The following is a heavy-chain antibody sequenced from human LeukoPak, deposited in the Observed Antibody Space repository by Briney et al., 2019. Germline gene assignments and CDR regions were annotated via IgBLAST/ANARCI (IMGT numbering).Heavy chain of an antibody. D-gene: IGHD3-22*01. Sequence: PGGSLRLSCAASGFTFSSYSMNWVRQAPGRGLEWVSYISSSSSTIYCADSVKGRFTISRDNAKNSLYLQMNSLRAEDTAVYYCARIKDSSGYYYDYWGQGTLVTVSS. V-gene: IGHV3-48*01. CDR2: ISSSSSTI. CDR3: ARIKDSSGYYYDY. J-gene: IGHJ4*02. CDR1: GFTFSSYS.